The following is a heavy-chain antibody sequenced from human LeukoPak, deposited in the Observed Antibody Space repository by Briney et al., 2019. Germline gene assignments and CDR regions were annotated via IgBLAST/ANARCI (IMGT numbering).Heavy chain of an antibody. CDR3: ARETTNYYYYYGMDV. CDR1: GGSISSSNW. J-gene: IGHJ6*02. D-gene: IGHD1-1*01. Sequence: SETLSLTCAVSGGSISSSNWWSWVRQPPGKGLEWIGEIYHSGSTNYNPSLKSRVTISVDKSKNQFSLKLSSVTAADTAVYYCARETTNYYYYYGMDVWGQGTTVTVSS. V-gene: IGHV4-4*02. CDR2: IYHSGST.